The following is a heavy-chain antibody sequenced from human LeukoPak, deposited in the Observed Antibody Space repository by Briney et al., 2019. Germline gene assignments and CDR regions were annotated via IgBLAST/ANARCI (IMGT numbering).Heavy chain of an antibody. V-gene: IGHV3-21*01. D-gene: IGHD2-15*01. Sequence: PGGSLRLSCAASGFTFSSYSMNWVRQAPGKGLEWVSSISSSSSYIYYADSVKGRFTISRDNAKNSLYLQMNSLRAEDTAVYYCARTGYCSGGSCYSEGAFDIWGQETMVTVSS. CDR2: ISSSSSYI. J-gene: IGHJ3*02. CDR1: GFTFSSYS. CDR3: ARTGYCSGGSCYSEGAFDI.